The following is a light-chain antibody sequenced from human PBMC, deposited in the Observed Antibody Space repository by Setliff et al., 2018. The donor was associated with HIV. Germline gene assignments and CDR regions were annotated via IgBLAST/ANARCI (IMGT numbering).Light chain of an antibody. J-gene: IGLJ1*01. CDR1: NSGSKS. Sequence: SYELTQPPSVSVAPGKTARITCGGNNSGSKSVHWYQQKPGQAPVLVIYYDSDRPSGIPERFSGSNSGNTATLTISRVEAGDDADYYCQVWDSSSDHPYVFGTGTTVTVL. V-gene: IGLV3-21*04. CDR2: YDS. CDR3: QVWDSSSDHPYV.